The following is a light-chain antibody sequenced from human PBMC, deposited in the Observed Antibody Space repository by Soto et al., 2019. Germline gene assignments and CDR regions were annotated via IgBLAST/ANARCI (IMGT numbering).Light chain of an antibody. CDR2: EVS. J-gene: IGLJ3*02. V-gene: IGLV2-14*01. CDR3: SSFRSSSTWV. Sequence: QSALTQPASVSGSPGQSITISCTGTSSDVGGYKFVSWYQHKPGKAPKVILYEVSNRPSGVSNRFSGSRSGNTASLTISGLQAEDEADYYCSSFRSSSTWVFGGGTKVTVL. CDR1: SSDVGGYKF.